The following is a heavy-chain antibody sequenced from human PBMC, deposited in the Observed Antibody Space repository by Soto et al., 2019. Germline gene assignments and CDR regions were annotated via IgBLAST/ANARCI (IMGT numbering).Heavy chain of an antibody. CDR1: GYTFTSYA. J-gene: IGHJ4*02. D-gene: IGHD2-15*01. CDR3: ARAWVVAAFDY. CDR2: INAGNGNT. Sequence: ASVKASCTASGYTFTSYAMHWVRQAPGQRLEWMGWINAGNGNTKYSQKFQGRVTITRDTSASTAYMELSSLRSEDTAVYYCARAWVVAAFDYWGQGTLVTVSS. V-gene: IGHV1-3*01.